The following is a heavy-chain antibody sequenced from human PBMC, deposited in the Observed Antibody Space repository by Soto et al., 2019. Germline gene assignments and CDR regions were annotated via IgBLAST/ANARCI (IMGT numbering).Heavy chain of an antibody. J-gene: IGHJ6*02. D-gene: IGHD6-6*01. Sequence: SVKVSCKASGGTFSSYAISWVRQAPGQGLEWMGGTIPIFGTANYAQKFPGRVTITADESTSTAYMELSSLRSEDTAVYYCARAGDSSSPDVSYYYGMDVWGQGTTVTVSS. V-gene: IGHV1-69*13. CDR1: GGTFSSYA. CDR2: TIPIFGTA. CDR3: ARAGDSSSPDVSYYYGMDV.